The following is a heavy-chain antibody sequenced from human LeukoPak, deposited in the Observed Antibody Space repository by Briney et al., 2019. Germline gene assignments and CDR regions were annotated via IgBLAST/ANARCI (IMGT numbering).Heavy chain of an antibody. CDR2: IYSGGST. CDR1: GFTVSSNY. V-gene: IGHV3-53*01. Sequence: GGSLRLSCAASGFTVSSNYMSWVRQAPGKGLEWVSVIYSGGSTYYAASVKGRFTISRDNSKNTLYLQMNSLRAEDTAVYYCARSGYLWFGPDYWGQGTLVTVSS. D-gene: IGHD3-10*01. J-gene: IGHJ4*02. CDR3: ARSGYLWFGPDY.